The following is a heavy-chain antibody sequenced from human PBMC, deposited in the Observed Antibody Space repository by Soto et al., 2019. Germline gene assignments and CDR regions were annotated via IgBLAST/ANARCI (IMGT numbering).Heavy chain of an antibody. CDR3: AREPVL. Sequence: QVQLVESGGGVVQPGRSLRLSCAASGFTXSSYAMHWVRQAPGKGLEWVAVISYDGSNKYYADSVKGRFTISRDNSKNTLYLQMNSLRAEDTAVYYCAREPVLWGQGTLVTVSS. V-gene: IGHV3-30-3*01. J-gene: IGHJ4*02. CDR1: GFTXSSYA. CDR2: ISYDGSNK.